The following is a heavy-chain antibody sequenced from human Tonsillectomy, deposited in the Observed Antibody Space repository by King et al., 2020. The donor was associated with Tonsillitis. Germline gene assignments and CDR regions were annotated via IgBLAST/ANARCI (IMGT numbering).Heavy chain of an antibody. V-gene: IGHV5-51*01. D-gene: IGHD6-13*01. CDR1: GYRFTTYW. J-gene: IGHJ4*02. CDR2: IYPGYSDT. CDR3: ASGLAAACPSTSYYFDF. Sequence: QLVQSGAEVKKPGESLKISCQGSGYRFTTYWIGWVRQMPGTGLEWMGIIYPGYSDTRYSPSFQGQVTISDDKSTSTAYLQWSSLKASDTAIYYCASGLAAACPSTSYYFDFWGQGTLVTVSS.